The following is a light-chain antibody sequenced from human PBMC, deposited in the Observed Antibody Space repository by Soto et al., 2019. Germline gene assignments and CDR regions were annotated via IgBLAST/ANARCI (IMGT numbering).Light chain of an antibody. CDR2: GAS. V-gene: IGKV3-20*01. Sequence: ELWLTQSPGTLSLYPGERATLSCRASQSLSSNYLAWYQQRPGQAPRLLIYGASTRATGIPDRFSGSGSGTDFTLTISRLEPEDFAVYYCQEHGSSPRTFGQGTKVDI. CDR1: QSLSSNY. J-gene: IGKJ1*01. CDR3: QEHGSSPRT.